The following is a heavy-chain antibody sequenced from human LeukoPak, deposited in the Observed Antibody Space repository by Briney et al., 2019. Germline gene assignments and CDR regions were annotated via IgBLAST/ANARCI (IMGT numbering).Heavy chain of an antibody. J-gene: IGHJ2*01. CDR1: GFTFSDYY. Sequence: GGSLRLSCAASGFTFSDYYMGWIRQAPGKGLEWISYISSPATVFYAGSVKGRFTISRDNVLNSLSLEMTSLRAEDTAVYYCARVSKSICFDLWGRGTLVTVSS. CDR2: ISSPATV. V-gene: IGHV3-11*04. D-gene: IGHD2-21*01. CDR3: ARVSKSICFDL.